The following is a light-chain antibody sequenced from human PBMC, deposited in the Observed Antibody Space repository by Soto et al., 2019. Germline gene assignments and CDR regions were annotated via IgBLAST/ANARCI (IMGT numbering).Light chain of an antibody. V-gene: IGKV4-1*01. CDR3: QQYYSTPRT. Sequence: DIVMTQSPDSLAVSLGERATINCKSSQSVLYSSNNKNYLAWYQQKPGQPPKLLIYWASTRESGVPDRFSGSGSGTDFTLTISSLRAEDVAVYYCQQYYSTPRTFGPGPNVDIK. CDR1: QSVLYSSNNKNY. J-gene: IGKJ3*01. CDR2: WAS.